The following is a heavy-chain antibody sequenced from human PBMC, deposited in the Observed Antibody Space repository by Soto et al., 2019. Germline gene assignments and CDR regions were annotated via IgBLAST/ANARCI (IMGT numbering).Heavy chain of an antibody. Sequence: GGSLRLSCVASGFTFENYAMSWVRQAPGKGLEWVSAISGSGGTTYYSDSVKGRFTISRDNSKNTVYLQMNDLRVEDAAEYFCAKDSWAIFGVPAGEYYAMDVWGQGTPGTSP. CDR2: ISGSGGTT. D-gene: IGHD3-3*01. CDR1: GFTFENYA. J-gene: IGHJ6*02. CDR3: AKDSWAIFGVPAGEYYAMDV. V-gene: IGHV3-23*01.